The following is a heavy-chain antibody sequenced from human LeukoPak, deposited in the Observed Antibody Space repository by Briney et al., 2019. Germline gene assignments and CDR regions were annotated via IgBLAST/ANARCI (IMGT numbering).Heavy chain of an antibody. V-gene: IGHV3-43*02. CDR3: ATWAFYHGLDV. J-gene: IGHJ6*02. D-gene: IGHD1-26*01. CDR1: GFAFHAFD. CDR2: INSDGGKT. Sequence: GGSLRLSCAASGFAFHAFDMYWVRQAPGKGLEWVSRINSDGGKTYYADSVRGRFTISRDNSKNSLCLQMNSLRTDDAALYYCATWAFYHGLDVWGQGTTVTVSS.